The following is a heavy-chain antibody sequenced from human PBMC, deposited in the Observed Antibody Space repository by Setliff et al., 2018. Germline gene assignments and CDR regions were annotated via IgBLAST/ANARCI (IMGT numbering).Heavy chain of an antibody. J-gene: IGHJ6*03. Sequence: PSQTLSLTCTVSGGSISSGNYYWSWIRQPAGKGLEWIGHIQTSGTTNYNPSLKSRVTISVDTSKNQFSLKLSAVTAADAAVYHCARARWTGGYYSGDNYYMDVWGKGTTVTVSS. V-gene: IGHV4-61*09. CDR1: GGSISSGNYY. D-gene: IGHD3-22*01. CDR3: ARARWTGGYYSGDNYYMDV. CDR2: IQTSGTT.